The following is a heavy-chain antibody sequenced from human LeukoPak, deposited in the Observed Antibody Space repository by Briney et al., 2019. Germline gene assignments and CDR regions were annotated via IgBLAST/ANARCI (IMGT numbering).Heavy chain of an antibody. J-gene: IGHJ6*02. CDR3: ARDPKQQLVHYYYYGMDV. V-gene: IGHV1-3*01. Sequence: ASVKVSCKASGYTFTSYAMHWVRQAPGQRLEWMGWINAGNGNTKYSQKFQGRVTITRDTSASTAYMELSSLRSEDTAVYYCARDPKQQLVHYYYYGMDVWGQGTTVTVSS. D-gene: IGHD6-13*01. CDR2: INAGNGNT. CDR1: GYTFTSYA.